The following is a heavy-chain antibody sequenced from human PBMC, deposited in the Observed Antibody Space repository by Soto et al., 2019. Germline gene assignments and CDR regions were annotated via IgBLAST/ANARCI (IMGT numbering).Heavy chain of an antibody. Sequence: QIQLVQSGAEWRKPGASVKVSCKASGYSFSFYGINWVRQAPGQGLEWMGWINPSDGNRNFAQKFEDRVTMTTATSXXTVFMEPRSLKSDYTAIYYCASDRLRGYDSSGFSSWGQGTMVTVSS. D-gene: IGHD3-22*01. V-gene: IGHV1-18*01. J-gene: IGHJ4*02. CDR3: ASDRLRGYDSSGFSS. CDR2: INPSDGNR. CDR1: GYSFSFYG.